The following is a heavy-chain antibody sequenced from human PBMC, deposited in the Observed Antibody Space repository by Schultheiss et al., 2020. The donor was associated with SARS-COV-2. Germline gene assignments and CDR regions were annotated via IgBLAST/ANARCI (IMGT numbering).Heavy chain of an antibody. V-gene: IGHV1-69*06. Sequence: SVKVSCKASGGTFSSYAISWVRQAPGQGLEWMGGIIPIFGTANYAQKFQGRVTITADKSTSTAYMELSSLRSEDTAVYYCARDEWVGENNWFDPWGQGTLVTVSS. CDR2: IIPIFGTA. D-gene: IGHD2-15*01. CDR1: GGTFSSYA. J-gene: IGHJ5*02. CDR3: ARDEWVGENNWFDP.